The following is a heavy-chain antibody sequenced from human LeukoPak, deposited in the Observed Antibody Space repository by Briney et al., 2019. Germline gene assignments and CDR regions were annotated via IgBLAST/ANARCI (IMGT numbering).Heavy chain of an antibody. V-gene: IGHV2-70*11. Sequence: SGPTLVNPTQTLTLTCTFSGSSLSTSGMCVSWIRQPPGKALEWLARIDWDDDKYYSTSLKTRLTISKDTSKNQVVLTMTNMDPVDTATYYCARGLFMVRGRLLFDYWGQGTLVTVSS. D-gene: IGHD3-10*01. CDR1: GSSLSTSGMC. CDR2: IDWDDDK. CDR3: ARGLFMVRGRLLFDY. J-gene: IGHJ4*02.